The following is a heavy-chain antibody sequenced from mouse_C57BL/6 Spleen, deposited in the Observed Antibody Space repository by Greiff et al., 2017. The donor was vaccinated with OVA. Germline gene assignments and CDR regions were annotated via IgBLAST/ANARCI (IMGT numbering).Heavy chain of an antibody. CDR3: ARIPYGDYGDFDV. CDR1: GYTFTSYW. CDR2: IDPSDSYT. Sequence: QVQLQQSGAELVMPGASVKLSCKASGYTFTSYWMHWVKQRPGQGLEWIGEIDPSDSYTNYNQKFKGKSTLTVDKSSSTAYMQLSSLTSEDSAVYYCARIPYGDYGDFDVWGTGTTVTVSS. V-gene: IGHV1-69*01. D-gene: IGHD2-13*01. J-gene: IGHJ1*03.